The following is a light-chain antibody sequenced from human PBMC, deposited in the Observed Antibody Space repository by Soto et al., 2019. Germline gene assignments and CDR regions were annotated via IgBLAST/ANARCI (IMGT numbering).Light chain of an antibody. V-gene: IGLV2-11*01. Sequence: QSALTQPRSVSGSPGQSVTISCTGTSSDVGGYNYVSWYQQHPGKAPKVMIYDVSKRPSGVPVRFSGSKSGNTASLTISGLQAEDEADYYCCSYAGSYTWVFGGGTKLTVL. CDR1: SSDVGGYNY. CDR2: DVS. CDR3: CSYAGSYTWV. J-gene: IGLJ3*02.